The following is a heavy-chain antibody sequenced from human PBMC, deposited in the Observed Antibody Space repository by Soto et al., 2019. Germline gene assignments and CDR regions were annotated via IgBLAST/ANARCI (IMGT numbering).Heavy chain of an antibody. CDR3: ARDRGYSSSWGGYYYYGMDV. Sequence: SQTLSLTCAISGDSVSSNSAAWNWIRQSPSRGLEWLGRTYYRSKWYNDYAVSVKSRITINPDTSKNQFSLQLNSVTPEDTAVYYCARDRGYSSSWGGYYYYGMDVWGQGTTVTVSS. CDR2: TYYRSKWYN. CDR1: GDSVSSNSAA. J-gene: IGHJ6*02. D-gene: IGHD6-13*01. V-gene: IGHV6-1*01.